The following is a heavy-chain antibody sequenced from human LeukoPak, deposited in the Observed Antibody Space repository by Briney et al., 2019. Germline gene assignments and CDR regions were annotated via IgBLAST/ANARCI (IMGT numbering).Heavy chain of an antibody. CDR2: IDRGGGFDT. CDR3: AIDVQDDLDY. J-gene: IGHJ4*02. V-gene: IGHV3-23*01. CDR1: GFTFSSYV. Sequence: PGGSLRLSCAASGFTFSSYVMKWVRQAPGKGLEWISTIDRGGGFDTHYADSVKGRLTISRDNSQNTLYPQLNSLRAEDTAVYYCAIDVQDDLDYWGQGTLVTVSS. D-gene: IGHD1-1*01.